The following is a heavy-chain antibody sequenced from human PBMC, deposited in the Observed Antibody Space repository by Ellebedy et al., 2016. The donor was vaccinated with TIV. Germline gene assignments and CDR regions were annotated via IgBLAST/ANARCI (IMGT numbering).Heavy chain of an antibody. D-gene: IGHD3-3*02. V-gene: IGHV4-59*08. CDR2: VYHTGTT. CDR3: TRTVQLAFYMNV. J-gene: IGHJ6*03. CDR1: GSSLTDYY. Sequence: MPSETLSLTCSVSGSSLTDYYWSWIRQSPREGLEWIGNVYHTGTTIYNPSLQGRVTISVDTSKNQFSLKLTSVTAADTAVYYCTRTVQLAFYMNVWGRGTSVTV.